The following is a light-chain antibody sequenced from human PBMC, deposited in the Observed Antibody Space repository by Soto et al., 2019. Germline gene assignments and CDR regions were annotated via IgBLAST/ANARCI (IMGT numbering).Light chain of an antibody. CDR2: GAS. CDR1: ESSRSS. CDR3: QQYKSWTSIT. Sequence: EIVMTQSPATLSVSPGEGATLSCRAGESSRSSLAGYQQKPGQAPRLLIYGASTRATGIPGRFSGSGSGTECPRTISSLQSEDFAVYYCQQYKSWTSITFGQGTRREIK. J-gene: IGKJ5*01. V-gene: IGKV3-15*01.